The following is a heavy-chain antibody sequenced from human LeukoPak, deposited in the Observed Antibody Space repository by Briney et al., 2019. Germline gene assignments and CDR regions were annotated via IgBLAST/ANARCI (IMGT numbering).Heavy chain of an antibody. CDR3: SKTIAVADPTDY. CDR2: ISSSSLYI. V-gene: IGHV3-21*01. Sequence: PGGSLRLSCAASGFTLSTYSLNWVRQAPGKGLEWVSSISSSSLYIYYADSVKGRFTISRDNSKNTLYLQMNSLRAEDTAVYYCSKTIAVADPTDYWGQGTLVTVSS. J-gene: IGHJ4*02. D-gene: IGHD6-19*01. CDR1: GFTLSTYS.